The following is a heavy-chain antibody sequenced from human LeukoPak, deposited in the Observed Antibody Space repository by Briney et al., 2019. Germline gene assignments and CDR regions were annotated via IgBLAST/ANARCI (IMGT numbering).Heavy chain of an antibody. CDR3: AKDPGAYRGGECPYYFDY. CDR1: GFTFSSYG. V-gene: IGHV3-30*18. D-gene: IGHD2-21*01. J-gene: IGHJ4*02. CDR2: ISYDGSNK. Sequence: GGSLRLSCAASGFTFSSYGMHWVRQAPGKGLERVAVISYDGSNKYYADSVKGRFTISRDNSKNTLYLQMSSLRAEDTAVYYCAKDPGAYRGGECPYYFDYWGQGTLVTVSS.